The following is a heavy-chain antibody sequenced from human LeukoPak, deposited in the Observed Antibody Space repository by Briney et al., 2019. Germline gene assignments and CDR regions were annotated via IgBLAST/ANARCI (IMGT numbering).Heavy chain of an antibody. CDR2: IKDSGTT. CDR1: GYNFTTYH. Sequence: ASVKVSCKASGYNFTTYHIHWVRQAPGQGLEWMGIIKDSGTTIYPQKFQGRVTMTRDTSTSTVYMEVSSLRSEDTAVYYCARESPHTFYFDYWGQGTLVTVSS. CDR3: ARESPHTFYFDY. D-gene: IGHD3-16*01. V-gene: IGHV1-46*01. J-gene: IGHJ4*02.